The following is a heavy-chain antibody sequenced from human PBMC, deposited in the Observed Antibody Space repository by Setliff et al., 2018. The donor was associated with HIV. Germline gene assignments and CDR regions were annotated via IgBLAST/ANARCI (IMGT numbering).Heavy chain of an antibody. CDR3: AKDYTTTFWEYNWFDL. CDR1: GFTFSTQA. CDR2: IYSGGSRT. D-gene: IGHD3-3*01. J-gene: IGHJ5*02. V-gene: IGHV3-23*03. Sequence: GGSLRLSCAASGFTFSTQAMSWVRQAPGKGVEWVSTIYSGGSRTYYADSVKGRFTISRDNSMNKLYLQMNDLRAEDTGLYYCAKDYTTTFWEYNWFDLWGQGTLVTAPQ.